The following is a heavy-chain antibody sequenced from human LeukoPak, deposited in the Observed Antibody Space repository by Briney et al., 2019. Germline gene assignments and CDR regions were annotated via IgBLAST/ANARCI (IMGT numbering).Heavy chain of an antibody. V-gene: IGHV4-30-4*01. Sequence: PSETLSLTCTVSGGSISSGDYYWSWIRQPPGKGLVWIGYIYYSGSTYYNPSLKSRVTISVDTSKNQFSLKLSSVTAADTAVYYCARVEGIVVVVAATPIHHAFDIWGQGTMATVSS. CDR3: ARVEGIVVVVAATPIHHAFDI. J-gene: IGHJ3*02. CDR2: IYYSGST. D-gene: IGHD2-15*01. CDR1: GGSISSGDYY.